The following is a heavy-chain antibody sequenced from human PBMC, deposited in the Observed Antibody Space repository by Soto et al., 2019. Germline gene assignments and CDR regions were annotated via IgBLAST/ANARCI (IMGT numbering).Heavy chain of an antibody. D-gene: IGHD6-19*01. Sequence: EVQLVESGGVVVQPGGSLRLSCAASGFTFDDYTMHWVRQAPGKGLEWVSVISWDGGSTYYADSVKGRFTISRDNSKNSLYLQMNSLRTEDTALYYCAKDHLRTVAGTGWFDPWGQGTLVTVSS. CDR1: GFTFDDYT. CDR2: ISWDGGST. CDR3: AKDHLRTVAGTGWFDP. J-gene: IGHJ5*02. V-gene: IGHV3-43*01.